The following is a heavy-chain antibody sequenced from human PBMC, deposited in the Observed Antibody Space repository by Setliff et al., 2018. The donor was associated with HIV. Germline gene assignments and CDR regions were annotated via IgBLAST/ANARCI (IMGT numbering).Heavy chain of an antibody. Sequence: GSLRLSCAASGFTFSNYAMSWVRQAPGEGLEWVSAILSTGERTFYADSVKGRFTTSRDNSKNTVYLQMNSLGADDTAVYYCAKDRITGYYNFWSGPNFDYWGQGTLVTVSS. CDR3: AKDRITGYYNFWSGPNFDY. CDR1: GFTFSNYA. V-gene: IGHV3-23*01. J-gene: IGHJ4*02. CDR2: ILSTGERT. D-gene: IGHD3-3*01.